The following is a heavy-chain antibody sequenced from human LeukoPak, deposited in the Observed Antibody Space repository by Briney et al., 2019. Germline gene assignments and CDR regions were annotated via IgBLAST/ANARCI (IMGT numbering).Heavy chain of an antibody. V-gene: IGHV3-64*01. J-gene: IGHJ6*03. CDR2: ISSNGGST. CDR3: ARGVDNYYYYYMDV. Sequence: GGSLRLSCAASGFTFSSYAMHWVRQAPGKGLEYVSAISSNGGSTYYANSVKGRFTISRDNSKNTLYLQMGSLRAEDMAVYYCARGVDNYYYYYMDVWGKGTTVTVSS. D-gene: IGHD3-10*01. CDR1: GFTFSSYA.